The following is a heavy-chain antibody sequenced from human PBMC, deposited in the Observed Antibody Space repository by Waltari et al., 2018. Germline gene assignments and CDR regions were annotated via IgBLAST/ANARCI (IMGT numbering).Heavy chain of an antibody. D-gene: IGHD1-1*01. CDR1: GGSISSYY. CDR2: IYYSGST. J-gene: IGHJ3*02. CDR3: AREWVTDWNDKNDAFDI. Sequence: QVQLQESGPGLVKPSETLSLTCTVSGGSISSYYWSWIRQPPGKGLEWIGYIYYSGSTNYNPSLKSRVTISVDTSKNQFSLKLSSVTAADTAVCYCAREWVTDWNDKNDAFDIWGQGTMVTVSS. V-gene: IGHV4-59*01.